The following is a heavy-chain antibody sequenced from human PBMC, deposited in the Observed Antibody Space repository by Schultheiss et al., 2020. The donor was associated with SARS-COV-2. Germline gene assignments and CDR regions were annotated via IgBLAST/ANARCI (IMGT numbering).Heavy chain of an antibody. Sequence: GGSLRLSCVTSGFSFSGSGIYWVRQASGKGLEWVGRIRSKARNYATTYAASVKGRFISRDESRNTSYLQMNSLKIEDTAVYYCTRNSTSSGWFDPWGQGTLVTV. V-gene: IGHV3-73*01. CDR2: IRSKARNYAT. J-gene: IGHJ5*02. CDR3: TRNSTSSGWFDP. CDR1: GFSFSGSG. D-gene: IGHD5-18*01.